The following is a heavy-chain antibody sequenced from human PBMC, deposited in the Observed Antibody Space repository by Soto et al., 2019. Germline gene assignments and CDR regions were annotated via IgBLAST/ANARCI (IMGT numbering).Heavy chain of an antibody. CDR1: GFNFKKFA. J-gene: IGHJ4*02. CDR2: ISCCGGSA. CDR3: AKADGQQWLIPHPDN. V-gene: IGHV3-23*01. Sequence: EVQLLESAGGVVQPGGSLRLSCVASGFNFKKFAMAWVRQAAGEGLEWVSGISCCGGSASYADSVKGRFSIARDDSKNTVSLQLNSLRVEDTAQYYCAKADGQQWLIPHPDNWGQGTLVTVS. D-gene: IGHD6-19*01.